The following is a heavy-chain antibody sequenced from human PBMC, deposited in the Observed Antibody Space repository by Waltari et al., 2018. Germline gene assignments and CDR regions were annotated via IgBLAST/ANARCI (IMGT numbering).Heavy chain of an antibody. V-gene: IGHV1-69*14. Sequence: QVQLVQSGAAVKKPGSSVKVSCKASGGHFSSYAIRWVGQAPGQGLEWMGGSIPIFGTANYAQKFQGRVTITADKSTSTAYMELSSLRSEDTAVYYCAYDFWSGRKTDYWGQGTLVTVSS. CDR3: AYDFWSGRKTDY. J-gene: IGHJ4*02. D-gene: IGHD3-3*01. CDR1: GGHFSSYA. CDR2: SIPIFGTA.